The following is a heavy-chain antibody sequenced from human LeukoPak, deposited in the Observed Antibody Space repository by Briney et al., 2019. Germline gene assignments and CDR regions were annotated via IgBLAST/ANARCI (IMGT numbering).Heavy chain of an antibody. J-gene: IGHJ4*02. CDR1: RFAFSNYG. CDR3: ANPQSRGYDYLDY. D-gene: IGHD5-12*01. V-gene: IGHV3-30*18. CDR2: ISIDGGEK. Sequence: GRSRRLSCAGSRFAFSNYGMHWVRQAPGKGLEWVAVISIDGGEKHYGDSVRGRFTISRDNSKNMLYLQMNSLRVEDTAVYYCANPQSRGYDYLDYWGQGTLVSVSS.